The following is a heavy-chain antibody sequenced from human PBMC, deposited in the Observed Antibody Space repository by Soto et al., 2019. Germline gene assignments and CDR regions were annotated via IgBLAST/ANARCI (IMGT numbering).Heavy chain of an antibody. CDR1: GGSISSGGYY. D-gene: IGHD3-10*01. CDR3: ARGRITMVRGALGDV. V-gene: IGHV4-31*03. Sequence: QVQLQESGPGLVKPSQTLSLTCTVSGGSISSGGYYWSWIRQHPGKGLEWIGYIYYSGSTYYNPSLQSRVTISVDTSKNQFSLKLSSVTAADTAVYYCARGRITMVRGALGDVWGQGTTVTVSS. CDR2: IYYSGST. J-gene: IGHJ6*02.